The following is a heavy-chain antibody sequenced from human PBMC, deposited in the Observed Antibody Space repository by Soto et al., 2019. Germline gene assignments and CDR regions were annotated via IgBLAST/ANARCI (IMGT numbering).Heavy chain of an antibody. CDR1: GFTFSSYS. V-gene: IGHV3-21*01. J-gene: IGHJ3*02. Sequence: LRLSCAASGFTFSSYSMNWVRQAPGKGLEWVSSISSSSSYIYYADSVKGRFTISRDNAKNSLYLQMNSLRAEDTAVYYCARDPQNGLFATGGDIWGQGTMVTVSS. D-gene: IGHD2-8*02. CDR3: ARDPQNGLFATGGDI. CDR2: ISSSSSYI.